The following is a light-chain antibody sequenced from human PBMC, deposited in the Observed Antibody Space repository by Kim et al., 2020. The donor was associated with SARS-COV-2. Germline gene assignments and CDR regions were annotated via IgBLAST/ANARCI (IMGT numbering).Light chain of an antibody. J-gene: IGKJ2*01. CDR3: QQGKSFPYT. CDR1: QDIAKS. CDR2: AAS. V-gene: IGKV1-12*02. Sequence: DIQMTQSPSSVSASVGDRVTITCRASQDIAKSLAWYQQNPGEGPNLLIYAASTLQTGVPLRFSGSGSGTDFTLTISSLQPEDFGTYSCQQGKSFPYTFGQGTKLEI.